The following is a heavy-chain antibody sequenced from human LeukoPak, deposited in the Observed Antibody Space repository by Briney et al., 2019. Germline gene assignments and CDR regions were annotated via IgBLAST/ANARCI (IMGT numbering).Heavy chain of an antibody. Sequence: ASVKVSCKASGYTFTGYYIHWVRQAPGQELEWMGWINPNNGDTNFDPKFQGRLTLSRDTSISTAYMELGRLRSDDTAVYYCARIKWSAANDWGQGTLVSVSS. V-gene: IGHV1-2*02. J-gene: IGHJ4*02. CDR2: INPNNGDT. CDR1: GYTFTGYY. CDR3: ARIKWSAAND. D-gene: IGHD6-13*01.